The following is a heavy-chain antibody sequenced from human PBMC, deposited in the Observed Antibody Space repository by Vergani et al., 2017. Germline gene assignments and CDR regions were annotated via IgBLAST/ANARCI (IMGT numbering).Heavy chain of an antibody. CDR3: AIGAGGSDY. D-gene: IGHD5-12*01. J-gene: IGHJ4*02. V-gene: IGHV3-30-3*01. CDR2: ISYDGSNK. Sequence: QVQLVESGGGVVQPGRSLRLSCAASGFTFSSYAMHWVRQAPGTGLEWVAVISYDGSNKYYPDSGNGRFTISRDNSKNTLYLQLNSLRAEDTAVYYCAIGAGGSDYWGQGTLVTVSS. CDR1: GFTFSSYA.